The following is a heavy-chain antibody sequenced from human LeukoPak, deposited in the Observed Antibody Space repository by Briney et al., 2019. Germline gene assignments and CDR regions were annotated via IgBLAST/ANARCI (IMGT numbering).Heavy chain of an antibody. J-gene: IGHJ4*02. D-gene: IGHD3-22*01. CDR3: AHRKNYYDSSVFDN. Sequence: SGPTLVNPTQTLTLTCTFSGLSLNTRGVGVGWIRQPPGRALEWLALIYWDDDRRYSPSLKSRLTITKDTSKNQVVLTMTNMDPVDTATYFCAHRKNYYDSSVFDNWGQGTLVTVPS. V-gene: IGHV2-5*02. CDR2: IYWDDDR. CDR1: GLSLNTRGVG.